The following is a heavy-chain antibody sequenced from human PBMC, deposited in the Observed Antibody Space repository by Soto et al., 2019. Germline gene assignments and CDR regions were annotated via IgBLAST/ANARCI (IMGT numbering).Heavy chain of an antibody. CDR3: AKYFNTGTSSTYDS. V-gene: IGHV3-23*01. J-gene: IGHJ4*02. CDR1: GFTFNTYG. CDR2: ILGTGDRV. D-gene: IGHD1-7*01. Sequence: SGGSLRLSCATSGFTFNTYGMAWIRQAPGKGLAWVSAILGTGDRVSYVDSVKGRFTISRDNSKNTLYLQMNGLRADDTAIYYCAKYFNTGTSSTYDSWGQGTLVTVSS.